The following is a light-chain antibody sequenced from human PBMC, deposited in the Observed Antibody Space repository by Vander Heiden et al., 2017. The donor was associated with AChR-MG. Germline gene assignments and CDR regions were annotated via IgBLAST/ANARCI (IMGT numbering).Light chain of an antibody. Sequence: EIVLTQSPRSLSLSPGERATLSSRASQSVNSRCLAWYQQKPGQAPRLLIHGASTRATDIPDRFSGSGSETDFSLTIGRLEPEDFAVYYCQQYGSPPLTFGGGTKVEIK. CDR3: QQYGSPPLT. CDR1: QSVNSRC. V-gene: IGKV3-20*01. J-gene: IGKJ4*01. CDR2: GAS.